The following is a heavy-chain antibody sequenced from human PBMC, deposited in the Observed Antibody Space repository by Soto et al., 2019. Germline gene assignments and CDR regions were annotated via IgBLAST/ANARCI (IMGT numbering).Heavy chain of an antibody. V-gene: IGHV4-34*01. CDR3: ARGITMTTGYYYYGMDV. Sequence: ASETLSLTCAVYGGSFSGYYWSWIRQPPGKGLEWIGEINHSGSTNYNPSLKSRVTISVDTSKNQFSLKLSSVTAADTAVYYCARGITMTTGYYYYGMDVWGQGTTVTVSS. CDR2: INHSGST. D-gene: IGHD3-22*01. J-gene: IGHJ6*02. CDR1: GGSFSGYY.